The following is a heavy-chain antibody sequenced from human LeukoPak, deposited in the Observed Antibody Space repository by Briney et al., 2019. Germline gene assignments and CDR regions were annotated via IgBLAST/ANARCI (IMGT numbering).Heavy chain of an antibody. D-gene: IGHD6-6*01. CDR2: IKSKTDGGTI. CDR1: GITFSNAW. V-gene: IGHV3-15*01. CDR3: TTDRGITSRPVFDS. Sequence: PGGSLRLSCAASGITFSNAWMSWVRQAPGKGLEWVGRIKSKTDGGTIDYAAPVKGRFTILRDDSKITLYLQMNSLKIEDTAVYYCTTDRGITSRPVFDSWGQGTLVTVSS. J-gene: IGHJ4*02.